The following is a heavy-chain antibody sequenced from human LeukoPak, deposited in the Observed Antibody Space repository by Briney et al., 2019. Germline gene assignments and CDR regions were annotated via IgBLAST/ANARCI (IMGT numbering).Heavy chain of an antibody. J-gene: IGHJ3*02. CDR2: ISWNSGSI. CDR1: GFSFDDYA. CDR3: AKDWYSSSLLAFDI. Sequence: PGGSLRLSCAASGFSFDDYAMHWVRQAPGEGLEWVSGISWNSGSIGYADSVKGRFTISRDNAKNSLYLQMNSLRAEDTALYYCAKDWYSSSLLAFDIWGQGTMVTVSS. V-gene: IGHV3-9*01. D-gene: IGHD6-13*01.